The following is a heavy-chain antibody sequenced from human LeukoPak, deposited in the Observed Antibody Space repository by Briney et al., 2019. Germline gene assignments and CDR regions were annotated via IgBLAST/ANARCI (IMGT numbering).Heavy chain of an antibody. J-gene: IGHJ6*03. CDR2: IRYDGSNE. Sequence: PGGSLRLSCAASGFTFSSYGMHWVRQAPGKGLEWVSFIRYDGSNEYYADSVKGRFTISRDNSKNTLYLQMNSLRAEDTAVYYCAKGRAVADYYMDVWGKGTTVTISS. V-gene: IGHV3-30*02. CDR1: GFTFSSYG. CDR3: AKGRAVADYYMDV. D-gene: IGHD6-19*01.